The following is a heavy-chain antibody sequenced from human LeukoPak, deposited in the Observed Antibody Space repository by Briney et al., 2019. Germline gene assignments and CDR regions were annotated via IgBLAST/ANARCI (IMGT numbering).Heavy chain of an antibody. J-gene: IGHJ4*02. CDR1: GFTFSSYG. V-gene: IGHV3-30*03. CDR2: ISYDGSNK. D-gene: IGHD2-2*01. CDR3: ARSAVPAANFDS. Sequence: GGSLRLSCAASGFTFSSYGMHWVRQAPGKGLEWVAVISYDGSNKYYADSVKGRFTISRDNSKNTLYLQMNSLRAEDTAVYYCARSAVPAANFDSWGQGTLVTVSS.